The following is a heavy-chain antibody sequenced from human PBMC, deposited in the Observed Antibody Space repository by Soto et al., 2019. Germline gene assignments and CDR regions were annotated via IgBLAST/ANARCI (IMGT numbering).Heavy chain of an antibody. V-gene: IGHV1-8*01. CDR3: AREKSSGYYYDY. Sequence: QVQLVQSGAEVKKPGASVKVSCKASGYTFTSYDINWVRQATGQGLEWMGWMNPNSGNTAYAQKFQGRVTMTRNTSISTAYLALSSLRSEDTAVYYCAREKSSGYYYDYWCQGTLVTVSS. CDR2: MNPNSGNT. CDR1: GYTFTSYD. D-gene: IGHD3-22*01. J-gene: IGHJ4*02.